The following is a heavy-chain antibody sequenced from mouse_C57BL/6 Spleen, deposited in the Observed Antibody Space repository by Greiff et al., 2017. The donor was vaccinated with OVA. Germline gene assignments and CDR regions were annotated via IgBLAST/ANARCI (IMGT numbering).Heavy chain of an antibody. V-gene: IGHV2-2*01. J-gene: IGHJ3*01. Sequence: VKLMESGPGLVQPSQSLSITCTVSGFSLTSYGVHWVRQSPGKGLEWLGVIWSGGSTDYNAAFISRLSISKNNSKSQVFFKMNSLQADDTAIYYCASAYDYDGAWFAYWGQGTLVTVSA. CDR2: IWSGGST. CDR3: ASAYDYDGAWFAY. CDR1: GFSLTSYG. D-gene: IGHD2-4*01.